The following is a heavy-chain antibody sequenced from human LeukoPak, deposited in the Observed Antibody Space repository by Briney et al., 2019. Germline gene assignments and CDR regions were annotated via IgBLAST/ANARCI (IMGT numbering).Heavy chain of an antibody. CDR3: ARQYYYGSGSTAGPDY. D-gene: IGHD3-10*01. Sequence: PSETLSLTCTVSGDSISSGGYYWSWIRQPPGKALEWIGYIFYSGSTYYNPSLQSRVTISVDASKNQFSLRLRSVTATDTAVYYCARQYYYGSGSTAGPDYWGQGTLVTVSS. CDR1: GDSISSGGYY. CDR2: IFYSGST. J-gene: IGHJ4*02. V-gene: IGHV4-30-4*01.